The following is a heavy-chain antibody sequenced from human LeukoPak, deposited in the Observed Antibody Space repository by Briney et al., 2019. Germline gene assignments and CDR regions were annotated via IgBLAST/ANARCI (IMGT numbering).Heavy chain of an antibody. V-gene: IGHV1-69*05. Sequence: ASVKVSCKASGGTFSSYALSWVRQAPGQRLEWMGGIIPIFGTANYAQKFQGRVTITTDESTSTAYMELNSLRSEDTAVYYCATLNYDFWSGYYSYYYMDVWGKGTTVTVSS. D-gene: IGHD3-3*01. CDR1: GGTFSSYA. CDR3: ATLNYDFWSGYYSYYYMDV. CDR2: IIPIFGTA. J-gene: IGHJ6*03.